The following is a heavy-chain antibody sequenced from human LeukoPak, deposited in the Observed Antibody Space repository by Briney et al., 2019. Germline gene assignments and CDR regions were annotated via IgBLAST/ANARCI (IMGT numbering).Heavy chain of an antibody. CDR1: GGSISSTTYY. CDR2: VFYSGFT. D-gene: IGHD1-14*01. V-gene: IGHV4-39*01. J-gene: IGHJ6*03. Sequence: SETLSLTRTVSGGSISSTTYYWGWIRQPPGKGLEWIGSVFYSGFTYHNPSLKSRVTISVDTSNNHFSLKLSSVTAADTAVYYCARHKARNGYYSYYYMDVWGKGTTVTISS. CDR3: ARHKARNGYYSYYYMDV.